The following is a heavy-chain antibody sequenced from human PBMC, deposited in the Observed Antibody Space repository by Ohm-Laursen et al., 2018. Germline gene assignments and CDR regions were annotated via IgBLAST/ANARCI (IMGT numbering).Heavy chain of an antibody. CDR1: GGSISRSSYN. J-gene: IGHJ4*02. CDR2: MYFSGNT. CDR3: ARGGGYNYNYVVGY. V-gene: IGHV4-39*07. Sequence: TLSLTCSVSGGSISRSSYNWGWIRLPPGNGLEWIGSMYFSGNTNYNPSLKSRVTISVDTSKNQFSLKLSSVTAADTAVYYCARGGGYNYNYVVGYWGQGTLVTVSS. D-gene: IGHD5-24*01.